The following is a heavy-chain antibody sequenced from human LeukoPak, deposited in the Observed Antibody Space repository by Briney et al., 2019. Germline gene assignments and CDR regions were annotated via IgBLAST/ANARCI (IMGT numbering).Heavy chain of an antibody. CDR1: GFTFGSYW. V-gene: IGHV3-23*01. J-gene: IGHJ4*02. D-gene: IGHD6-13*01. Sequence: PGGSLRLSCAASGFTFGSYWMSWVRQAPGKGLEWVSGISGSGGSTHYADSVKGRFTISKDDSKNTLYLRMNSLRVEDTAVYYCAKGWQQLGFDSWGQGTLVTVSS. CDR2: ISGSGGST. CDR3: AKGWQQLGFDS.